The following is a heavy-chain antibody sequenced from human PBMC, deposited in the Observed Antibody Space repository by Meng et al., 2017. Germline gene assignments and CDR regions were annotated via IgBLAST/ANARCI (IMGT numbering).Heavy chain of an antibody. CDR3: ARDRDGYNWFDP. D-gene: IGHD5-24*01. V-gene: IGHV3-66*02. CDR1: GFTVSSNY. J-gene: IGHJ5*02. Sequence: GGVLVQPGGSLRLACAAYGFTVSSNYMSWVRQAPGKGLEWVSVIYSGGSTYYADSVKGRFTISRDNSKNTLYLQMNSLRAEDTAVYYCARDRDGYNWFDPWGQGTLVTVSS. CDR2: IYSGGST.